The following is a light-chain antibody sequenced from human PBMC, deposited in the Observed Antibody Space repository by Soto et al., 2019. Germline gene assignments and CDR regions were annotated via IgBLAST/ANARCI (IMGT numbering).Light chain of an antibody. CDR1: RGVSANY. Sequence: ENLLTQSPGTLSLSPGEGATLSCRASRGVSANYLAWYQQKPGQAPTLLIYGESIRATGIPDRFSGSGSGTDFTLTISSLEPEDFAVYYCQQRSSWITFGQGTRLENK. J-gene: IGKJ5*01. V-gene: IGKV3D-20*02. CDR3: QQRSSWIT. CDR2: GES.